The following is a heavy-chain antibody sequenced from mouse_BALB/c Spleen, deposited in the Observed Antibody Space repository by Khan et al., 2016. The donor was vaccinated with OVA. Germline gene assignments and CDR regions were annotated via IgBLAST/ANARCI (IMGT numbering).Heavy chain of an antibody. J-gene: IGHJ2*01. CDR1: GYTFINYW. D-gene: IGHD1-1*01. V-gene: IGHV1-7*01. CDR3: ARRGLRWDFDY. Sequence: VQLQESGAELAKPGASVKMSCKASGYTFINYWILWVKQRPGQGLEWIGYINPSTGYTEYNQNFKDKATLTAEKSSSTAYMQLRSLTSEDSAVYYCARRGLRWDFDYWGQGTTLTVSS. CDR2: INPSTGYT.